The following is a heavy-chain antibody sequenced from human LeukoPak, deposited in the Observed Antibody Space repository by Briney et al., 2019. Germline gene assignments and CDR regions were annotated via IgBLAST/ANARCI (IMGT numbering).Heavy chain of an antibody. CDR2: IKEDGGEK. J-gene: IGHJ4*02. Sequence: GGSLRLSCAASGFTFSRYWMSWVRQAPGKGLEWVANIKEDGGEKYYVDSVKGRFTISRDNTKNSLLPQMNSLRAEDTAIYYCARDDYYSNADWGQGTLVTVSS. D-gene: IGHD3-22*01. CDR1: GFTFSRYW. V-gene: IGHV3-7*01. CDR3: ARDDYYSNAD.